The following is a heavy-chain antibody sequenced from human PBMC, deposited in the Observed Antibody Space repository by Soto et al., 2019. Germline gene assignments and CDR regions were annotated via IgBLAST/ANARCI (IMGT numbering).Heavy chain of an antibody. CDR3: ARDDGITVLKY. Sequence: QVQLVESGGGVVQPGRSLRLSCTASGFDFSSHGFHWVRQAPGKGLEWVSAIWHDGSKMYYADSLKGRFTVSRDDPKSTLYLQMNSLRAEDTAVYHCARDDGITVLKYWCQGTLVTVSS. CDR1: GFDFSSHG. V-gene: IGHV3-33*01. D-gene: IGHD1-20*01. J-gene: IGHJ4*02. CDR2: IWHDGSKM.